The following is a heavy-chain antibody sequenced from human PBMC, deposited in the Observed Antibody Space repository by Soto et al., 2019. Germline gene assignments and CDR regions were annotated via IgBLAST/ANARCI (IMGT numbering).Heavy chain of an antibody. CDR2: VSHDGRKT. Sequence: QLQLVESGGGDVQPGTSLRLSCVASGFTFTNNGMHSVRQAPGKGLEWVALVSHDGRKTFYADAVKVRLTIYRDNSKSTVYLHMNNLRPEDTAVYQCAKDLRQGASGATVYGMDVWGQGTKVTVSS. V-gene: IGHV3-30*18. D-gene: IGHD5-12*01. CDR1: GFTFTNNG. CDR3: AKDLRQGASGATVYGMDV. J-gene: IGHJ6*02.